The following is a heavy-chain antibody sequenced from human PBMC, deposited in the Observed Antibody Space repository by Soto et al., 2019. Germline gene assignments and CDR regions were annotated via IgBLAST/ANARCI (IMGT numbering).Heavy chain of an antibody. D-gene: IGHD2-21*02. Sequence: EVQLLESGGDLVQPGVSRRLSCAASGSTFNNYAMSWVRQAPGKGLEWVSAISSSGYSTYYADSVKGRFTISRDNSRNTVYLQMNNLRADDTAVYYCAKGSVVVAAKFDSWGQGTLVTVSS. J-gene: IGHJ4*02. CDR3: AKGSVVVAAKFDS. CDR1: GSTFNNYA. V-gene: IGHV3-23*01. CDR2: ISSSGYST.